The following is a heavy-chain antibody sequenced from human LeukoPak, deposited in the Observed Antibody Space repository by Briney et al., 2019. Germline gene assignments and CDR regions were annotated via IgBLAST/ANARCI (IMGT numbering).Heavy chain of an antibody. J-gene: IGHJ4*02. CDR1: GFTFSSYA. D-gene: IGHD3-22*01. Sequence: GGSLRLSRAASGFTFSSYAMSWVRQAPGKGLEWVSAISGSGGSTYYADSVKGRFTISRDNSKNTLYLQMNSLRAEDTAVYYCAKKLYDSSGYFDYWGQGTLVTVSS. CDR2: ISGSGGST. V-gene: IGHV3-23*01. CDR3: AKKLYDSSGYFDY.